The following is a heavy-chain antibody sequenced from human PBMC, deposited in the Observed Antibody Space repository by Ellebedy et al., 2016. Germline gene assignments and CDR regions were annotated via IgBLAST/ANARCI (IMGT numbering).Heavy chain of an antibody. CDR2: IWYDGSNK. J-gene: IGHJ3*02. Sequence: GESLKISXAASGSTFSSYGMHWVRQAPGKGLEWVAVIWYDGSNKYYADSVKGRFTISRDNSKNTLYLQMNSLRAEDTAVYYCARDTTVTYDAFDIWGQGTMVTVSS. CDR1: GSTFSSYG. V-gene: IGHV3-30*19. D-gene: IGHD4-11*01. CDR3: ARDTTVTYDAFDI.